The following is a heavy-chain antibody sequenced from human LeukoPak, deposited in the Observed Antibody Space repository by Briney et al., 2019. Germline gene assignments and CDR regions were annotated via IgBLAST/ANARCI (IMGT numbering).Heavy chain of an antibody. V-gene: IGHV3-30*04. Sequence: PGGSLRLSCAASGFTFSSYAMHWVRQAPGKGLEWVAVISYDGSKKYYADSVKGRFTISRDNSKNTLSLQMNSLRAEDTAAYYCARTGIGARPPGGGYYYYMDVWDKGSTVTVSS. CDR2: ISYDGSKK. D-gene: IGHD6-6*01. CDR3: ARTGIGARPPGGGYYYYMDV. CDR1: GFTFSSYA. J-gene: IGHJ6*03.